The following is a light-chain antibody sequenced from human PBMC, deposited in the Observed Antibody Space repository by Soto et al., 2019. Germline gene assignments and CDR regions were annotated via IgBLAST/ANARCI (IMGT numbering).Light chain of an antibody. J-gene: IGKJ2*01. V-gene: IGKV3-11*01. Sequence: EILLTQSPATLSLSPGERATLSCRASQSVSSYLAWYQHKPGQAPRLLIYDASNRATGIPGRFSGSGSGTDFTLTIRSLEPEDFGVYYCPQRSNWPSYTFGQGTKLEIK. CDR1: QSVSSY. CDR3: PQRSNWPSYT. CDR2: DAS.